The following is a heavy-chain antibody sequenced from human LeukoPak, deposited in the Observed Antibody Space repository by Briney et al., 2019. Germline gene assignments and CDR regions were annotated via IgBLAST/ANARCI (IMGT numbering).Heavy chain of an antibody. V-gene: IGHV1-18*01. D-gene: IGHD3-10*01. J-gene: IGHJ4*02. Sequence: GASVKVSCKASGYTFSSYGISWVRQAPGPGLEWVGWISAYHGNTNYAQKLQGRVTMTTDTSTSTVYMELRSLRSDDTAVYYCARDRDYYYGSGSCGYWGQGTLVTVSS. CDR2: ISAYHGNT. CDR1: GYTFSSYG. CDR3: ARDRDYYYGSGSCGY.